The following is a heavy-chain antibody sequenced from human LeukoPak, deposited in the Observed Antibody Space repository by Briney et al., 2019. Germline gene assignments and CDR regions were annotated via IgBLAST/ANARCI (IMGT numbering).Heavy chain of an antibody. J-gene: IGHJ3*02. CDR3: AKGHEYYYDSSGYYLSYDAFDI. Sequence: PGGSLRLSCAASGFTFDDYALHWVRQAPGKGLEWVSGISWNSGSIGYADSVKGRFTISRDNAKNSLYLQMNSLRAEDMALYYCAKGHEYYYDSSGYYLSYDAFDIWGQGTMVTVSS. V-gene: IGHV3-9*03. D-gene: IGHD3-22*01. CDR2: ISWNSGSI. CDR1: GFTFDDYA.